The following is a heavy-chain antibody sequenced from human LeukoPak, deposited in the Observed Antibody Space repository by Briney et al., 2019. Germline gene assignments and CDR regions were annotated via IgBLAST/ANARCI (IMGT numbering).Heavy chain of an antibody. CDR1: GFTFSGSA. J-gene: IGHJ4*02. CDR2: VRSRANSYAT. D-gene: IGHD3-22*01. CDR3: TTHYYDSSGYHYGAFDY. V-gene: IGHV3-73*01. Sequence: PGGSLKLSCVASGFTFSGSAMHWVRQASGKGLEWVGRVRSRANSYATTYAASVKGRFSISRDDSKNTAFLEMNSLKTEDTAVYYCTTHYYDSSGYHYGAFDYWGQGTLVTVSS.